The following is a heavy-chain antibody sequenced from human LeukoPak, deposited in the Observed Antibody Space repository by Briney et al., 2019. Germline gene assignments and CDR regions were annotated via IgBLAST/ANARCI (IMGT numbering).Heavy chain of an antibody. CDR2: ITDSGGNR. J-gene: IGHJ4*02. CDR1: GFAFSSHA. D-gene: IGHD6-19*01. V-gene: IGHV3-23*01. Sequence: GGSLRLSCVASGFAFSSHAMSWVRQAPGKGLEWVSAITDSGGNRQYTDSVKGRFTISRDNSKNTLYLQMDSLRADDTAVYYCAKSSRYGTGWYGKIDYWGQGTLVTVSS. CDR3: AKSSRYGTGWYGKIDY.